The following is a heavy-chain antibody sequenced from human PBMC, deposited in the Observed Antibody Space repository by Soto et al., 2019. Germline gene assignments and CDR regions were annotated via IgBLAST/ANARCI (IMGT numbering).Heavy chain of an antibody. CDR3: ARDRVEYGSGTTGGFDP. V-gene: IGHV3-30-3*01. CDR1: GFTLRNYA. J-gene: IGHJ5*02. Sequence: QVQVVGSGVGVVQPGRSLRLSCAASGFTLRNYAMHWVLQAPRKGLEWVVVTSYDGSNKYYADSVKGRFTISTDNAINTLYLQMNSLRAEDTAVYYGARDRVEYGSGTTGGFDPWGHGPLV. D-gene: IGHD3-10*01. CDR2: TSYDGSNK.